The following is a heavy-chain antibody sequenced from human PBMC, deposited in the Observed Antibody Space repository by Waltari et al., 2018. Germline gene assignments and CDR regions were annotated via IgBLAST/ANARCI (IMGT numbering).Heavy chain of an antibody. J-gene: IGHJ4*02. V-gene: IGHV1-2*06. CDR1: GYTFTGYY. D-gene: IGHD5-18*01. CDR3: AEGIQLLDY. CDR2: SNPNSGGT. Sequence: QVQLVQSGAEVKKPGASVKVSCNASGYTFTGYYMHWVRQAPGQGLEWMGRSNPNSGGTNYAQKFQGRVTMTRDESTSTAYMELSSLRSEDTAVYYCAEGIQLLDYWGQGTLVTVSS.